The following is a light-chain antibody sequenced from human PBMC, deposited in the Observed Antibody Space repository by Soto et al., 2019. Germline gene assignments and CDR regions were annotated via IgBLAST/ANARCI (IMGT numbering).Light chain of an antibody. J-gene: IGKJ2*01. CDR2: YAS. CDR1: QAFSNSF. CDR3: QQYGSSPPYT. V-gene: IGKV3-20*01. Sequence: DIVLTQSPGTLSLSPGERVTLSCRASQAFSNSFLAWYQQKPGQTPRLLIYYASRRATGIPDRFSGSGSGTDFTLTIDRVEPEDVAVYYCQQYGSSPPYTFGQGTVLEI.